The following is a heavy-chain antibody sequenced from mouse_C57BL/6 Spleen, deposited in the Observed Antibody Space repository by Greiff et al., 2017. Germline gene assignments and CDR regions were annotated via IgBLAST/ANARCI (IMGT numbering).Heavy chain of an antibody. D-gene: IGHD1-1*01. CDR3: ARSPTVAHFDY. Sequence: VQLQQSGPELVKPGASVKISCKASGYTFTDYYMNWVKQSHGKSLEWIGDINPNNGGTSYNQKFKGKATLTVDKSSSTAYMELRSLTSEDSAVYYCARSPTVAHFDYWGQGTTLTVSS. CDR2: INPNNGGT. J-gene: IGHJ2*01. V-gene: IGHV1-26*01. CDR1: GYTFTDYY.